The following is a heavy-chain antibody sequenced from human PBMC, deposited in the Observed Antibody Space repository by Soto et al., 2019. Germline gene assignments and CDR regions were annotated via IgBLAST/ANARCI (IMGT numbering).Heavy chain of an antibody. Sequence: QVQLVQSGAEVRKPGASVNISCRASGFSFSDNLINWVRQAPGQSLEWMGWINPDNGKTRYSQTFQGRVTISRHSPASIAYVEVTDLTSEDTAGYYRARAILSVGPRANDALDVWGQGTMVTVSS. V-gene: IGHV1-3*01. CDR1: GFSFSDNL. CDR2: INPDNGKT. D-gene: IGHD2-8*02. J-gene: IGHJ3*01. CDR3: ARAILSVGPRANDALDV.